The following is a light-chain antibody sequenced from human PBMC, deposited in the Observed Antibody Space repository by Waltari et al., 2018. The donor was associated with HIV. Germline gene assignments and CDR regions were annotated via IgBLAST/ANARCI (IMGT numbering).Light chain of an antibody. CDR3: QQSHKTPYT. CDR1: HSINNY. CDR2: AAS. Sequence: DIQMTRSPSSLSASVGDRVTITCRAGHSINNYLNWYQQRPGKAPNLLIYAASSLHSGVPSRFSGSGSGTDFTLTISSLQPEDFATYYCQQSHKTPYTFGQGTKLEIK. J-gene: IGKJ2*01. V-gene: IGKV1-39*01.